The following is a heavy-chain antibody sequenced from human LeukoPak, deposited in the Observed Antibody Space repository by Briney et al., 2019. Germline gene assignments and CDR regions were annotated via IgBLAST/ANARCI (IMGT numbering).Heavy chain of an antibody. CDR3: TRTTYCSSTSCRKGFDY. CDR1: GYTFTGYY. D-gene: IGHD2-2*01. CDR2: INPNTGGT. V-gene: IGHV1-2*02. Sequence: ASVKVSCKASGYTFTGYYIHWVRQAPGQGLEWMGWINPNTGGTNFAQKFQGRVTMTRDTSISTAYMELSGLRSDDTAVYYCTRTTYCSSTSCRKGFDYWGQGTLVTVSS. J-gene: IGHJ4*02.